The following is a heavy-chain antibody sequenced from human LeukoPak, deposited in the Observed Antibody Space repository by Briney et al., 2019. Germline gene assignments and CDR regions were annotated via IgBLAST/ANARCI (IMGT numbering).Heavy chain of an antibody. Sequence: GASVKVSCKASGYTLTSYGISWVRQAPGQGLEWMGWISAYNGNTNYAQKLQGRVTMTTDTSTSTAYMELRSLRSDDTAVYYCARDYDSSGYYSGPFDYWGQGTLVTVSS. CDR2: ISAYNGNT. D-gene: IGHD3-22*01. CDR1: GYTLTSYG. V-gene: IGHV1-18*01. CDR3: ARDYDSSGYYSGPFDY. J-gene: IGHJ4*02.